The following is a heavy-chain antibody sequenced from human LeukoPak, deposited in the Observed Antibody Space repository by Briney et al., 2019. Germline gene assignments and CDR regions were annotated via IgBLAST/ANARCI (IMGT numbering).Heavy chain of an antibody. D-gene: IGHD5-18*01. Sequence: ASVTISCKASGYTFTRHYMHWLRPAPGQGRAGMGRIHSSGSRTQIAQKFQGRVAMTKDTSTSTVYIKLNSLRSEDTAVYYCARMDMDIAMVTNYLDHWGEGTLVTVSS. CDR3: ARMDMDIAMVTNYLDH. CDR2: IHSSGSRT. V-gene: IGHV1-46*01. J-gene: IGHJ4*02. CDR1: GYTFTRHY.